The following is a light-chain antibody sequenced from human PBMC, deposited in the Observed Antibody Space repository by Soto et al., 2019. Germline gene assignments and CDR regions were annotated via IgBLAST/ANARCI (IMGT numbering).Light chain of an antibody. CDR1: QSLLNSDDGNTY. V-gene: IGKV2-40*01. CDR3: MQRREFPLT. Sequence: DIVMTQSPLSLAVTPGEPASISCRSSQSLLNSDDGNTYLDWYVQKPGQSPQLLIFTISFRAARVPDRFSGSGSGTDFTLRISRMEAEDVGVYYCMQRREFPLTFGGGTKVEIK. CDR2: TIS. J-gene: IGKJ4*01.